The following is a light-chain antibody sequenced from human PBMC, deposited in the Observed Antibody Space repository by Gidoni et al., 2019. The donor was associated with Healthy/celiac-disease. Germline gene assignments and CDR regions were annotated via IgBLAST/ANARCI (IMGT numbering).Light chain of an antibody. CDR2: AAS. CDR3: QQSYSTPRL. V-gene: IGKV1-39*01. CDR1: QSISSY. J-gene: IGKJ3*01. Sequence: DIQMPTSPSSLSASVGDRVTITCRASQSISSYLNWYQQKPGKAPKLLIYAASSLQSGVPSRFSGSGSGTDFTLTISSLQPEDFATYYCQQSYSTPRLFGPXTKVDIK.